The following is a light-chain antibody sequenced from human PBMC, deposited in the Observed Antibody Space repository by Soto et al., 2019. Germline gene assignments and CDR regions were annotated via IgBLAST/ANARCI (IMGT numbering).Light chain of an antibody. CDR1: QSVSSN. J-gene: IGKJ1*01. V-gene: IGKV3-15*01. CDR2: GAS. CDR3: QHXNNWPRT. Sequence: EIVMTQSPATLSVSPGERATLSCRASQSVSSNLAWYQQKPGQAPRLLIYGASTRATGIPARFSGSGSGTXXXXXXXXXXXEDFXVYYCQHXNNWPRTFGQGTKVEIK.